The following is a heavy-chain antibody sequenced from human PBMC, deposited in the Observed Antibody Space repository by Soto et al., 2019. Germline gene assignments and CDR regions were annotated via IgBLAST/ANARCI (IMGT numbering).Heavy chain of an antibody. CDR2: VYYTGST. Sequence: SETLSLTCTVSGDSISSTDYYWTWIRQAPGKGLEWIGYVYYTGSTYYNPSLMSRLTISVDTSKNQFSLKLTSVTAAETAVYYCVRTARQGAVAPHWFDRWGQGTQVTV. D-gene: IGHD2-21*02. J-gene: IGHJ5*02. V-gene: IGHV4-30-4*08. CDR1: GDSISSTDYY. CDR3: VRTARQGAVAPHWFDR.